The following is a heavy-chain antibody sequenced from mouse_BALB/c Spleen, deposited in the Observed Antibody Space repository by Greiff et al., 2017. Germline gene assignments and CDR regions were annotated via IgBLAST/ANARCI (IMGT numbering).Heavy chain of an antibody. CDR3: ARGGSSPYYYAMDY. Sequence: SGPELVKPGASVKMSCKASGYTFTSYVMHWVKQKPGQGLEWIGYINPYNDGTKYNEKFKGKATLTSDKSSSTAYMELSSLTSEDSAVYYCARGGSSPYYYAMDYWGQGTSVTVSS. J-gene: IGHJ4*01. V-gene: IGHV1-14*01. CDR2: INPYNDGT. D-gene: IGHD1-1*01. CDR1: GYTFTSYV.